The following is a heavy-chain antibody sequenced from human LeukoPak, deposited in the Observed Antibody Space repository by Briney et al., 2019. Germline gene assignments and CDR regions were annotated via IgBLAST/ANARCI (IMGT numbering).Heavy chain of an antibody. Sequence: PSETLSLTCTVSGDSISSYYWSWIRQPAGKGLERIGRIYTSGSTNYNPSLKSRVTMSVDTSKNQFSLKLSSVTAADTAVYYCARDSYSSGWYGYYYGMDVWGQGTTVTVSS. CDR3: ARDSYSSGWYGYYYGMDV. J-gene: IGHJ6*02. V-gene: IGHV4-4*07. D-gene: IGHD6-19*01. CDR2: IYTSGST. CDR1: GDSISSYY.